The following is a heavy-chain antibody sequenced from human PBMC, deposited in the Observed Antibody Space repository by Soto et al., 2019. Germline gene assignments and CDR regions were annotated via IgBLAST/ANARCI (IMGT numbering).Heavy chain of an antibody. V-gene: IGHV1-18*01. CDR3: ARDSSGYYEGYYYYGMDV. J-gene: IGHJ6*02. CDR2: ISAYNGNT. D-gene: IGHD3-22*01. Sequence: ASVKVSCKASGYTFTSYGISWLRQAPGQGLEWMGWISAYNGNTNYAQKLQGRVTMTTDTSTSTAYMELRSLRSDDTAVYYCARDSSGYYEGYYYYGMDVWGQGTTVTVSS. CDR1: GYTFTSYG.